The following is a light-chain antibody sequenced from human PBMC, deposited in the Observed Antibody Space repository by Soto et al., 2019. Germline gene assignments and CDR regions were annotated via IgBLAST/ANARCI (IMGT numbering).Light chain of an antibody. J-gene: IGKJ4*01. CDR1: QSVSSN. V-gene: IGKV3-15*01. Sequence: EIVMTQSPATLSVSPGERATLSCRASQSVSSNLAWYQQKLGQAPRILIYGASTRAAGIPARFSGSGSGTEFTLTISSLQSEDFEVYYCQQYYNWPPVTFGGGTKVEIK. CDR3: QQYYNWPPVT. CDR2: GAS.